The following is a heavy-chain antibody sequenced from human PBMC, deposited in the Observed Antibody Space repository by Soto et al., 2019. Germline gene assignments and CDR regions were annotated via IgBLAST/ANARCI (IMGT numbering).Heavy chain of an antibody. CDR3: AREDSGAFFDF. CDR2: IYSGTT. Sequence: SETLSRACAGSGGSIISGGYSWSWIRQPPGKGLEWIGYIYSGTTHYNPSLESRVTIAMDRSKNQVSLSLKSVTAADTAVYYCAREDSGAFFDFWGQGTLVTVSS. J-gene: IGHJ4*02. V-gene: IGHV4-30-2*01. CDR1: GGSIISGGYS. D-gene: IGHD2-15*01.